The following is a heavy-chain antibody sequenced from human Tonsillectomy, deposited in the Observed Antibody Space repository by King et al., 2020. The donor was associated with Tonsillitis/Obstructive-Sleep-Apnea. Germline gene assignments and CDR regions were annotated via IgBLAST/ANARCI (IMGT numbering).Heavy chain of an antibody. D-gene: IGHD6-13*01. J-gene: IGHJ4*02. Sequence: VQLVESGGGLVKPGGSLRLSCVASGLTFSNAWMNWVRQAPGKGLEWVGRIKSKTDGGTTDYAAPVKGRFTISRDDSKNTLYLQMNSLKTEDIAVYYCTTVGSISAAGTPFAYWGQGTLVTVSS. V-gene: IGHV3-15*07. CDR1: GLTFSNAW. CDR2: IKSKTDGGTT. CDR3: TTVGSISAAGTPFAY.